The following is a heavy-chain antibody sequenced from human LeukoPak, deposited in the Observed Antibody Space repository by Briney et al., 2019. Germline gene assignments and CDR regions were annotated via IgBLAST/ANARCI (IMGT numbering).Heavy chain of an antibody. D-gene: IGHD6-19*01. J-gene: IGHJ4*02. CDR2: VYPGDSDT. CDR3: GRAFYSSGFFFDY. Sequence: GESLKISCKGSGYSFTSHWIGWVRQMPGKGLEWMGVVYPGDSDTRYSPSFRGQVTISADKSINTAYLQWSSLKASDTAMYYCGRAFYSSGFFFDYWGQGTLVTVSS. CDR1: GYSFTSHW. V-gene: IGHV5-51*01.